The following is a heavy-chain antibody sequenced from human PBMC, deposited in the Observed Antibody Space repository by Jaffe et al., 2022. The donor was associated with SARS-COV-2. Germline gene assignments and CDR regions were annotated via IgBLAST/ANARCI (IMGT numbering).Heavy chain of an antibody. D-gene: IGHD2-21*01. V-gene: IGHV3-9*01. J-gene: IGHJ6*02. Sequence: EVQLVESGGGLVQPGRSLRLSCAASGFTFDDYAMHWVRQAPGKGLEWVSGISWNSGSIGYADSVKGRFTISRDNAKNSLYLQMNSLRAEDTALYYCAKDIGEGIVVGMDVWGQGTTVTVSS. CDR3: AKDIGEGIVVGMDV. CDR1: GFTFDDYA. CDR2: ISWNSGSI.